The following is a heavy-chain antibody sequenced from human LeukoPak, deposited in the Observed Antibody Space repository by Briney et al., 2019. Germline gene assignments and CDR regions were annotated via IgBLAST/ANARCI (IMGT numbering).Heavy chain of an antibody. CDR1: GFTFSGSA. D-gene: IGHD3-10*01. V-gene: IGHV3-73*01. CDR2: IRSKANSYPT. J-gene: IGHJ4*02. CDR3: TGSYYYGSGSFFDY. Sequence: GGSLRLSXAASGFTFSGSAMHWVRQASGKGLEWVGRIRSKANSYPTAYAASVKGRFTISRDDSKNTAYLQMNSLKTEDTAVYYCTGSYYYGSGSFFDYWGQGTLVTVSS.